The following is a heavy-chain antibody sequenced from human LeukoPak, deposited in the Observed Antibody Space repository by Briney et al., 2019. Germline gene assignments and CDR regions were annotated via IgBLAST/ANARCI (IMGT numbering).Heavy chain of an antibody. CDR2: IYHSGST. CDR1: GGSISSSNW. D-gene: IGHD3-22*01. V-gene: IGHV4-4*02. Sequence: SGTLFLTCAVSGGSISSSNWWSWVRQPPGKGLEWIGEIYHSGSTNYNPSLKSRVAISVDKSKNQFSLKLSSVTAADTAVYYCARGDYYDSSGYYLSDYWGQGTLVTVSS. CDR3: ARGDYYDSSGYYLSDY. J-gene: IGHJ4*02.